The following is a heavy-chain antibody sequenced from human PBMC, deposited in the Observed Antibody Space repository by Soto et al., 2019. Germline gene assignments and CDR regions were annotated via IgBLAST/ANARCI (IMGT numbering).Heavy chain of an antibody. CDR1: GYAFSAYA. CDR3: ARRLKGDFSNGLEV. CDR2: INPDNGDT. Sequence: ASVKVSCKASGYAFSAYAIHWVRQAPGQSLEWMGWINPDNGDTKSSQKFQGRVTITRDTSASTVHMELNSLKSEDMAVNYCARRLKGDFSNGLEVWGQGTTVTVSS. J-gene: IGHJ6*02. V-gene: IGHV1-3*01. D-gene: IGHD3-16*01.